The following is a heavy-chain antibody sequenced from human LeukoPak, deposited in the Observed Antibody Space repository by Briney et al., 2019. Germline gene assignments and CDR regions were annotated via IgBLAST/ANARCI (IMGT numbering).Heavy chain of an antibody. CDR1: GGSISSGGYY. J-gene: IGHJ5*02. D-gene: IGHD1-20*01. V-gene: IGHV4-31*03. CDR3: ARRTYNWNPRFDP. CDR2: IYYSGST. Sequence: SETLSLTCTVSGGSISSGGYYWSWIRQHPGKGLEWIGYIYYSGSTYYNPSLKSRVTISVDTSKNQFSLKLSSVTAADTAVYYCARRTYNWNPRFDPWGQGTLVTVSS.